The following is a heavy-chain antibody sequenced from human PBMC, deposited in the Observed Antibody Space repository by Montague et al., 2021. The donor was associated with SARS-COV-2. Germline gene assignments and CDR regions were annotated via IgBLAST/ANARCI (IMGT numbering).Heavy chain of an antibody. D-gene: IGHD3-10*01. J-gene: IGHJ6*02. CDR1: GGSISSYY. V-gene: IGHV4-4*07. CDR3: ARDRTRSYYYGSGTYTWGGYGMDV. Sequence: SETLSLTCTVSGGSISSYYWSWIRQPAGKGLEWIGRIYSSGSTNYNPSLKSRVTMSVDTSKNQFSLKLSSVAAADTALYCCARDRTRSYYYGSGTYTWGGYGMDVWGQGTTVTVTS. CDR2: IYSSGST.